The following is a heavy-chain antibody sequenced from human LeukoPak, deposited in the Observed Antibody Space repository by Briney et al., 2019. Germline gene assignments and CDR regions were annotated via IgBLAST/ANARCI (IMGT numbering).Heavy chain of an antibody. J-gene: IGHJ3*01. CDR2: INTDGTT. V-gene: IGHV3-53*01. CDR3: ARVGAFTSHGFDL. Sequence: PGGALILSCAAPGFTVSSNYITWVRQAPGKGLERVSLINTDGTTSYEDSVKGRLNNSRDRSKSTLYLQLSSLRADDTAVYYCARVGAFTSHGFDLWRRGTMVTVSS. D-gene: IGHD3-10*01. CDR1: GFTVSSNY.